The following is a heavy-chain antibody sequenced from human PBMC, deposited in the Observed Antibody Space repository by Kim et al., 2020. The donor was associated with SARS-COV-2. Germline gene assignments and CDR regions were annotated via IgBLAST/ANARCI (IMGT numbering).Heavy chain of an antibody. CDR2: ISPGNGQR. CDR1: GYIFGNYA. Sequence: ASVKVSCKASGYIFGNYALHWVRQAPGQSLEWMGWISPGNGQRGFSQKFQGRVTISWDTSASTASLDLISLRSEDTAVYYCARDSLAAPGQWFDSWGQGTLVTVSS. D-gene: IGHD6-13*01. V-gene: IGHV1-3*01. J-gene: IGHJ5*01. CDR3: ARDSLAAPGQWFDS.